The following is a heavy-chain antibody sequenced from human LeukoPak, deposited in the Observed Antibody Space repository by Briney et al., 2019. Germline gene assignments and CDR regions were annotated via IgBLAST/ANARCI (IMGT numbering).Heavy chain of an antibody. V-gene: IGHV3-30*01. CDR1: GFTFSSYA. CDR2: ISYDGSNK. CDR3: ARGGGVVILYYCMDV. D-gene: IGHD3-3*01. J-gene: IGHJ6*03. Sequence: PGGSLRLSCAASGFTFSSYAMHWVRQAPGKGLEWVAVISYDGSNKYYADSVKGRFTISRDNSKNTLYLQMNSLRAEDTAVYYCARGGGVVILYYCMDVWGKGTTVTVSS.